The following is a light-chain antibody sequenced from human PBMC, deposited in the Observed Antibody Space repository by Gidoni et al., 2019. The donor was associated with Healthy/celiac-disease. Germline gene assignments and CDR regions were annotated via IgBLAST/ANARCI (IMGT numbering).Light chain of an antibody. CDR2: GAS. CDR1: QSVSSN. CDR3: QKYNNSPRT. J-gene: IGKJ1*01. Sequence: IVMTQSPATLSVSPGERATLSCRASQSVSSNLAWYQQKPGQAPRRLIYGASTRATGIPARFSGSGSGTDFTLTISSLQSEDFAVYYCQKYNNSPRTFXXXTKVEIK. V-gene: IGKV3-15*01.